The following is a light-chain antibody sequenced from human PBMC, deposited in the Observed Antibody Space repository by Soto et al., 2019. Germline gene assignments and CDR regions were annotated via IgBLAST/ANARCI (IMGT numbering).Light chain of an antibody. CDR2: EVS. CDR1: TSDIGSYNY. CDR3: SSYAGSDTYVV. J-gene: IGLJ2*01. V-gene: IGLV2-8*01. Sequence: QSALTQPPSASGSPGQSVTISCTGTTSDIGSYNYVSWYQQHPGKAPKFMIYEVSKWPSGVPDRFSGSKSGNTASLTVSGLQAEDEADYYCSSYAGSDTYVVFGGGTKLTVL.